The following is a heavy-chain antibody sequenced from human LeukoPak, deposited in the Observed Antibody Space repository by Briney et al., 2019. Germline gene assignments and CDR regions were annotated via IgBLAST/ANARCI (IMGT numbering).Heavy chain of an antibody. D-gene: IGHD6-6*01. CDR3: ARADSNIAARRIGFDY. CDR2: ISGSSSYI. J-gene: IGHJ4*02. Sequence: GGSLRLSCAASGFTFSSYSMNWVRQAPGKGLEWVSSISGSSSYIYYADSVKGRFTISRDNAKNSLYLQMNSLRAGDTALYYCARADSNIAARRIGFDYWGQGTLVTVSS. V-gene: IGHV3-21*01. CDR1: GFTFSSYS.